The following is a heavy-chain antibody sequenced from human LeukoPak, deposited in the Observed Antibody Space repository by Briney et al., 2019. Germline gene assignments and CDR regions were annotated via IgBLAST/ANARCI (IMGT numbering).Heavy chain of an antibody. CDR3: AREISDWGFDY. Sequence: SQTLSLTCAISGDTVSGNSVAWHWIRQSPSRGLEWLGRTYYRSKWYNDYEVSVKSRITINPDTSKNQYSLQLNSVTPEDTAVYYCAREISDWGFDYWGQGTLVTVSS. V-gene: IGHV6-1*01. J-gene: IGHJ4*02. CDR2: TYYRSKWYN. D-gene: IGHD2-21*02. CDR1: GDTVSGNSVA.